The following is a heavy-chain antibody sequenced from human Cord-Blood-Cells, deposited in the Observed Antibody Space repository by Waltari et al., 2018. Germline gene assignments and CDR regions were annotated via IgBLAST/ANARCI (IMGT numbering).Heavy chain of an antibody. CDR1: GLPSGSFA. J-gene: IGHJ6*02. D-gene: IGHD1-7*01. CDR3: ARWYNWNYGPQRGMDV. Sequence: VRLVGSGGGVVRPGGSLRLSCAALGLPSGSFAITGFRQAPGKGLGWVAVIWYDGSNKYYADSVKGRFTISRDNSKNTLYLQMNSLRAEDTAVYYCARWYNWNYGPQRGMDVWGQGTTVTVSS. V-gene: IGHV3-33*01. CDR2: IWYDGSNK.